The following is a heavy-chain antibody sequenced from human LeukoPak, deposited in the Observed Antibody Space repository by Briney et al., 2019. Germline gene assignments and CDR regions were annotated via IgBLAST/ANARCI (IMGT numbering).Heavy chain of an antibody. J-gene: IGHJ4*02. D-gene: IGHD3-16*02. Sequence: GASVKVSCTASGGTFSSYAISWVRQAPGQGLEWMGGIIPIFGTANYAQKFRGRVTITADESTSTAYMELSSLRSEDTAVYYCAYVFSGSYRYLYYFDYWGQGTLVTVSS. V-gene: IGHV1-69*13. CDR3: AYVFSGSYRYLYYFDY. CDR2: IIPIFGTA. CDR1: GGTFSSYA.